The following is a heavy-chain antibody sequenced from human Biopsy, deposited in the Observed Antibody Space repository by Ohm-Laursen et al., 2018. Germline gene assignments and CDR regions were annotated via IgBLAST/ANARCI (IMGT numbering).Heavy chain of an antibody. CDR1: GFSVNDNY. J-gene: IGHJ4*02. D-gene: IGHD5-18*01. CDR3: ARGGIVSVPSYGRMGLFYFDS. CDR2: IYGDGRT. Sequence: SLRLSCAASGFSVNDNYMSWVRQAPGKGLEWVSFIYGDGRTFYAGSVKDRFTLSRDTSNNLMFIQMDSLRADDTAVYYCARGGIVSVPSYGRMGLFYFDSWGQGILVTVAS. V-gene: IGHV3-53*01.